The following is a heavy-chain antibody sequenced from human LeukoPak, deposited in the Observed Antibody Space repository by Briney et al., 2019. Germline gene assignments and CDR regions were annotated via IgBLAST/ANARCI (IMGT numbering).Heavy chain of an antibody. Sequence: PGGSLRLSCAASGFTFSSYAMSWVRQAPGKGLEWVSAISGGGGATYYADSVKGRFTISRDNSKNTLYLQMNSLRAEDTAVYYCAKDGYCSSTSCYPAPYWGQGTLVTVSS. CDR3: AKDGYCSSTSCYPAPY. V-gene: IGHV3-23*01. CDR2: ISGGGGAT. D-gene: IGHD2-2*01. CDR1: GFTFSSYA. J-gene: IGHJ4*02.